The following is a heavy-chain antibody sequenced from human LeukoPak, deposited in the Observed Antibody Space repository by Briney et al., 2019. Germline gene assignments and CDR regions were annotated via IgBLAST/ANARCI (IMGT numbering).Heavy chain of an antibody. CDR2: TYYMSEWIT. V-gene: IGHV6-1*01. Sequence: SQTLSLTCAISGDSFSSNSAAWTWLRQSPSRGLEWLGRTYYMSEWITNYAVFVKSRITINPDTSKNQLSLQLNSVTPEDAAVYYCARWGHASHYYDYWGQGTLVTVSS. CDR1: GDSFSSNSAA. CDR3: ARWGHASHYYDY. J-gene: IGHJ4*02. D-gene: IGHD3-16*01.